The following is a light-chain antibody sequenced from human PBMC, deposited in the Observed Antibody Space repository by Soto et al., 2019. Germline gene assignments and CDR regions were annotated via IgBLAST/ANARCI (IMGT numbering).Light chain of an antibody. CDR3: QQYKTYSIT. J-gene: IGKJ5*01. V-gene: IGKV1-5*03. CDR1: QTISNW. Sequence: IQMTQSPSTLSASVGDRVTITCRASQTISNWLAWYQQKPGKAPNLLIYNATRLESGVPSRFSGSASGTTFTLTISSLQPDDFATYYCQQYKTYSITFGQGTRLEIK. CDR2: NAT.